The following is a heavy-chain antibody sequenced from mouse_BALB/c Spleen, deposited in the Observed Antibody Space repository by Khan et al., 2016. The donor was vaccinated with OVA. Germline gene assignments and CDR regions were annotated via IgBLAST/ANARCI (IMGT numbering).Heavy chain of an antibody. Sequence: QVQLQQSGAELVRPGASVTLSCKASGYTFTDYEMHWVKQTPVHGLEWIGAIDPETGGTAYNQKFKGKATLTADKSSSTAYMELRSLTSEDSAVCYCTRGIYYGNPYAMEYWGQGTSVTVSS. V-gene: IGHV1-15*01. CDR1: GYTFTDYE. CDR2: IDPETGGT. J-gene: IGHJ4*01. D-gene: IGHD2-1*01. CDR3: TRGIYYGNPYAMEY.